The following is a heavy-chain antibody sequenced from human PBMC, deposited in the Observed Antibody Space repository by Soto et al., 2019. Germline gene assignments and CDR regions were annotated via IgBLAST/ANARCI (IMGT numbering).Heavy chain of an antibody. Sequence: ASVKVSCKASGYTFTSYGISWVRQAPGQGLEWMGWISAYNGNTNYAQKLQGRVTMTTDTSTSTAYMELRSLRSDDTAVYYCARDGVLVVVVPAAMPHDAFDIWGQGTMVTVSS. D-gene: IGHD2-2*01. J-gene: IGHJ3*02. CDR3: ARDGVLVVVVPAAMPHDAFDI. V-gene: IGHV1-18*01. CDR2: ISAYNGNT. CDR1: GYTFTSYG.